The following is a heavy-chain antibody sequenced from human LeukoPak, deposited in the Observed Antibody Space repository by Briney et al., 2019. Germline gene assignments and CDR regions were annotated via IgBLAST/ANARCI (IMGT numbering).Heavy chain of an antibody. D-gene: IGHD4-17*01. CDR1: GGSISSGDYY. CDR2: IYYSGST. CDR3: ARVLSGGYGDYSDY. V-gene: IGHV4-30-4*08. J-gene: IGHJ4*02. Sequence: PSETLSLTCTVSGGSISSGDYYWSWIRQPPGKGLEWIGYIYYSGSTYYNPSLKSRVTISVDTSKNQFSLKLSSVTAADTAVYYCARVLSGGYGDYSDYWGQGTLVTVSS.